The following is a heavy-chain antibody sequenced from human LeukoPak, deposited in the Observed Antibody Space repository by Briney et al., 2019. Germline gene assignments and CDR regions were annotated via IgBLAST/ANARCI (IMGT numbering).Heavy chain of an antibody. CDR3: ARLPDNNAWYRAHFDS. D-gene: IGHD6-19*01. J-gene: IGHJ4*02. CDR2: IYPGDTDT. Sequence: GESLKISCKGSGFSFTNNWIAWVRQKPGEGLEWMGIIYPGDTDTRYSPSFQGQVTISADKSISTAYLTWNSLKASDTAMYYCARLPDNNAWYRAHFDSWGQGTLVTVSS. V-gene: IGHV5-51*01. CDR1: GFSFTNNW.